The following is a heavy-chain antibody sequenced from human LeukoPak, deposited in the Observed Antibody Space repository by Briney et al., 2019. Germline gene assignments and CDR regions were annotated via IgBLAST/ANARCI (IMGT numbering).Heavy chain of an antibody. V-gene: IGHV3-21*01. CDR1: GFTFSSYS. Sequence: PGGSLRLSCAASGFTFSSYSMNWVRQAPGKGLEWVSSISSSSSYIYYADSVKGRFTISRDNAKNSLYLQMNSLRAEDTAVYYCARDREGFFGSYYVGAFDIWGQGTMVTVSS. CDR2: ISSSSSYI. J-gene: IGHJ3*02. D-gene: IGHD1-26*01. CDR3: ARDREGFFGSYYVGAFDI.